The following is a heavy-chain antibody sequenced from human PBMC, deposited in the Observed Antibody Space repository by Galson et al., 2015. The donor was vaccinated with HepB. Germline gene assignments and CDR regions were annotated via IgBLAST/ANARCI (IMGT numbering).Heavy chain of an antibody. CDR2: IYYSGST. D-gene: IGHD4-17*01. V-gene: IGHV4-39*01. J-gene: IGHJ2*01. CDR3: ARLKYGLTRYFDL. Sequence: SETLSLTCTVSGGSISSSSYYWGWIRQPPGKGLEWIGSIYYSGSTYYNPSLKSRVTISVDTSKNQFSLKLSSVTAADTAVYYCARLKYGLTRYFDLWGRGTLVTVSS. CDR1: GGSISSSSYY.